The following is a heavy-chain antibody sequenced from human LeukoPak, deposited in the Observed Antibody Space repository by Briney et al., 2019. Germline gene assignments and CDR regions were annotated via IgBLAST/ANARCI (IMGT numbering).Heavy chain of an antibody. CDR2: ISYDGSNK. CDR1: GFTLSSYG. V-gene: IGHV3-30*18. CDR3: AKGPRGGSYYLDY. D-gene: IGHD1-26*01. J-gene: IGHJ4*02. Sequence: GGSLRLSCAASGFTLSSYGMHWVRQAPGKGLEWVAVISYDGSNKYYADSVKGRFTISRDNSKNTLYLQMNSLRAEDTAVYYCAKGPRGGSYYLDYWGQGTLVTVSS.